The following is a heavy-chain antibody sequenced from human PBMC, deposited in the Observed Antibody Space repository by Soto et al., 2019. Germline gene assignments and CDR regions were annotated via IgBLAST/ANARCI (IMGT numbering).Heavy chain of an antibody. CDR1: GFTFSSYA. CDR2: ISGSGGST. D-gene: IGHD3-22*01. V-gene: IGHV3-23*01. J-gene: IGHJ4*02. Sequence: PGGSLRLSCVASGFTFSSYAMSWVRQAPGKGLEWVSAISGSGGSTYYADSVKGRFTISRDNSKNTLYLQMNSLRAEDTAVYYCAKDYYYDLYYFDYWGQGTLVTVSS. CDR3: AKDYYYDLYYFDY.